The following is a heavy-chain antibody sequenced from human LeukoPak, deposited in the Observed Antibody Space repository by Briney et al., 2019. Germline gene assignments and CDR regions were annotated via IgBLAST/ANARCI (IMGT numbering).Heavy chain of an antibody. V-gene: IGHV3-7*03. CDR2: IKQERSEK. CDR1: GFTFSSYW. J-gene: IGHJ6*03. CDR3: ARDLGDCSSTSCYYYYYMDV. Sequence: GGSLRVSCAASGFTFSSYWMSWVRQAPGKGLEWVANIKQERSEKYYVDSVKGRFTISRDNAKNSLYLQMNSLRAEDTAVYYCARDLGDCSSTSCYYYYYMDVWGKGTTVTVSS. D-gene: IGHD2-2*01.